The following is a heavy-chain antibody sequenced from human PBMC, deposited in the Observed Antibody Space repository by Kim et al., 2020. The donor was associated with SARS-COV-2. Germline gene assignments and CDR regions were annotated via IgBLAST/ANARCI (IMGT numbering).Heavy chain of an antibody. CDR1: GYSFTSYW. Sequence: GESLKISCKGSGYSFTSYWIGWVRQMPGKGLEWMGIIYPGDSDTRYSPSFQGQVTISADKSISTAYLQWSSLKASDTAMYYCARPSAAGSYDSSGYYLPGAFDIWGQGTMVTVSS. CDR3: ARPSAAGSYDSSGYYLPGAFDI. J-gene: IGHJ3*02. CDR2: IYPGDSDT. D-gene: IGHD3-22*01. V-gene: IGHV5-51*01.